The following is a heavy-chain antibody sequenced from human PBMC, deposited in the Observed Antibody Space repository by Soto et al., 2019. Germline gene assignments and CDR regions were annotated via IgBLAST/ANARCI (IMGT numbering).Heavy chain of an antibody. CDR1: GGSFSGYY. J-gene: IGHJ4*02. V-gene: IGHV4-34*01. D-gene: IGHD5-12*01. CDR3: ARAPEMATITRFDY. CDR2: INHSGST. Sequence: SETLSLTCAVYGGSFSGYYWSWIRQPPGKGLEWIGEINHSGSTNYNPSLKSRVTISVDTSKNQFSLKLSSVTAADTAVYYCARAPEMATITRFDYWGQGTLVTVSS.